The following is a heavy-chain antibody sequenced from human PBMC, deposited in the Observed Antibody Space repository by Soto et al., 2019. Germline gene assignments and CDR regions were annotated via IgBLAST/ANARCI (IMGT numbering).Heavy chain of an antibody. CDR2: ISSSGDSI. Sequence: EVQLVESGGGLVQPGGSLRLSCAASGFTFSSHSRNWVRQAPGRGLEWISYISSSGDSIYYEDSVKGRFTISRDEARSSLDLQMNSLGAEDTAVYYYTRDLNSRYWGQGTLVTVSS. J-gene: IGHJ4*02. CDR3: TRDLNSRY. V-gene: IGHV3-48*01. D-gene: IGHD5-18*01. CDR1: GFTFSSHS.